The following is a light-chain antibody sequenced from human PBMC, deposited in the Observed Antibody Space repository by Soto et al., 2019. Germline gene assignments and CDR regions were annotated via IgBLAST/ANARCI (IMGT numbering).Light chain of an antibody. J-gene: IGKJ4*01. CDR1: QSILFSSNNKNY. CDR3: QQYYSTPVT. Sequence: DIVMTQSPDSLAVSLGERATINCKSSQSILFSSNNKNYLTWYQQKPGQPPKPLIYWASTRECGVPDRFSGSGSGTDFTLNISSLQAEDVAVYYCQQYYSTPVTFGGGTKVEIK. CDR2: WAS. V-gene: IGKV4-1*01.